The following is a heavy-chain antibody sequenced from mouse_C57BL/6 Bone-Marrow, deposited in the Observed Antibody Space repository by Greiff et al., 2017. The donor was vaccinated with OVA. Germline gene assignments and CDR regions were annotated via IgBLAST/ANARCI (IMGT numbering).Heavy chain of an antibody. CDR3: TRDVTWSWFAY. V-gene: IGHV1-15*01. D-gene: IGHD2-12*01. CDR2: IAPETGGT. J-gene: IGHJ3*01. CDR1: GYTFTDYE. Sequence: QVQLQQSGAELVRPGASVTLSCKASGYTFTDYEMHWVKQTPVHGLEWIGAIAPETGGTAYNQKFKGKAILTAAQSSSPAYMELRSLTSEDSAVYYCTRDVTWSWFAYWGQGTLVTVSA.